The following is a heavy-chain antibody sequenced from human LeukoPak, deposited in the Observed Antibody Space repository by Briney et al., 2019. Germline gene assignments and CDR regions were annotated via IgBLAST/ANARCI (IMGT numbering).Heavy chain of an antibody. CDR2: IYSGGTT. J-gene: IGHJ4*02. V-gene: IGHV3-53*01. D-gene: IGHD3-10*01. Sequence: GGSLRLSCAASGFTVSSNYMSWVRQPPGKGLEWASVIYSGGTTFYADSVKGRFTISRDNSKNTLYLQMNSLRADDTAVYYCAKLKGWYGEGYFDYWGQGTVVTVSS. CDR1: GFTVSSNY. CDR3: AKLKGWYGEGYFDY.